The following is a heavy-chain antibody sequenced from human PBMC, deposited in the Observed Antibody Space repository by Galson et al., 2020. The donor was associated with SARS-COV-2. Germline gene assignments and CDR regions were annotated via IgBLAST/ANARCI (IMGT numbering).Heavy chain of an antibody. V-gene: IGHV3-30-3*01. CDR1: GFTFSSYA. CDR2: ISYDGSNK. Sequence: GESLKISCAASGFTFSSYAMHWVRQAPGKGLEWVAVISYDGSNKYYADSVKGRFTISRDNSKNTLYLQMNSLRAEDTAVYYCARDRNDFWSGYPPPHYYYYGMDVWGQGTTVTVSS. J-gene: IGHJ6*02. D-gene: IGHD3-3*01. CDR3: ARDRNDFWSGYPPPHYYYYGMDV.